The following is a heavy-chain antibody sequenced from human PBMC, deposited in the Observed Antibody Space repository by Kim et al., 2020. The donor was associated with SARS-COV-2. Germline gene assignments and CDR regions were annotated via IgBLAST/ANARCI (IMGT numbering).Heavy chain of an antibody. CDR2: ISYDGSNK. Sequence: GGSLRLSCAASGFTFSSYGMHWVRQAPGKVLEWVAVISYDGSNKYYADSVKGRFTISRDNSKNTLFLQMNSLRAEDTAVYYCAKGNSLMITFGGVLFDYWGQGTLVTVSS. CDR3: AKGNSLMITFGGVLFDY. CDR1: GFTFSSYG. V-gene: IGHV3-30*18. D-gene: IGHD3-16*01. J-gene: IGHJ4*02.